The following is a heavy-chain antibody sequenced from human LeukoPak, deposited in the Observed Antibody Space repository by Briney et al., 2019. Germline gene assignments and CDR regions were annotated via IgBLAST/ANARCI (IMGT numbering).Heavy chain of an antibody. Sequence: SETLSLTCTVSGGSIRSTTYYWGWIRQPPGKGLEWIGSIYYSGNTYYNPSLKSRVTISVDTSKNQFSLKLSSVTAADTAVYYCASRPNYGDYVYRFDPWGQGTLVTVSS. CDR1: GGSIRSTTYY. CDR3: ASRPNYGDYVYRFDP. CDR2: IYYSGNT. D-gene: IGHD4-17*01. J-gene: IGHJ5*02. V-gene: IGHV4-39*07.